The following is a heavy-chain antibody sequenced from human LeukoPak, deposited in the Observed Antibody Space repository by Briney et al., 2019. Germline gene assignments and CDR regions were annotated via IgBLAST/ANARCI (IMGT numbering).Heavy chain of an antibody. CDR2: VYHSGSA. CDR3: ARVTGYMIEDYFDY. CDR1: GYSISSGYY. J-gene: IGHJ4*02. D-gene: IGHD3-22*01. Sequence: SETLSLTCTVSGYSISSGYYWGWIRQPPGKGLEWIGSVYHSGSAYYNPSLKSRVTISVETSKNQFSLKLSSVTAADTAVYYCARVTGYMIEDYFDYWGQGTLVTVSS. V-gene: IGHV4-38-2*02.